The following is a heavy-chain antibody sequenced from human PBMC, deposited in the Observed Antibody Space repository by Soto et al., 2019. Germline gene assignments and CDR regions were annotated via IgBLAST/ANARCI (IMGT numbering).Heavy chain of an antibody. CDR1: GYTFTSYG. Sequence: APVKVSCKASGYTFTSYGTSCLRQPPGQGLEWMGWISAYNGNTNYAQKLQGRVTMTTDTSTSTAYMELRSLRSDDTAVYYCASVTRGYQLLWGYFDYWGQGTLVIVSS. CDR2: ISAYNGNT. D-gene: IGHD2-2*01. V-gene: IGHV1-18*01. CDR3: ASVTRGYQLLWGYFDY. J-gene: IGHJ4*02.